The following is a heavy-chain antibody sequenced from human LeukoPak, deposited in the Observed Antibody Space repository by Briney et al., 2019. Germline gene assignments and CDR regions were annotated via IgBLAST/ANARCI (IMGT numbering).Heavy chain of an antibody. D-gene: IGHD2-15*01. CDR1: GGSFSGYY. Sequence: SETLSLTCAVYGGSFSGYYWSWIRQPPGKGLEWIGEINHSGSTNYNPSLKGRVTISLDTSKNQFSLRLSSVTAADTAVYYCAKGVAYCSAGSCYVDFWGQGTLVTVSS. V-gene: IGHV4-34*01. J-gene: IGHJ4*02. CDR2: INHSGST. CDR3: AKGVAYCSAGSCYVDF.